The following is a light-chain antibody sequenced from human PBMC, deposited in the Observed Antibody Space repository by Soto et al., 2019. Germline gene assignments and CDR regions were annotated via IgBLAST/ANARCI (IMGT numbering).Light chain of an antibody. J-gene: IGKJ5*01. V-gene: IGKV1-12*01. Sequence: QMTQSPSALSASVGDRATITCRASQDISSWLAWYQQKPGKAPKIMIYAASSLQGGVPSRFSGSGSGTEFTLTISSLQPEDFATYYCQQASSFPPTFGQGTRLEIK. CDR3: QQASSFPPT. CDR2: AAS. CDR1: QDISSW.